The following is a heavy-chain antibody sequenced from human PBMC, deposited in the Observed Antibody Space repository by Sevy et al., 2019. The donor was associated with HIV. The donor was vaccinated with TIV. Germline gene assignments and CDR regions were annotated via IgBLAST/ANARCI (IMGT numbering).Heavy chain of an antibody. D-gene: IGHD2-15*01. Sequence: ASGKVSCKVSGYTLTKLSIDWVRQAPGKALEWMGEFDPQDVKTISSQRFQGRLTMTVDTSTDTAYMELSSLTSEDTAVYYCATVGLRYFSGSSSYQGDWFDPWGQGTLVTVSS. J-gene: IGHJ5*02. V-gene: IGHV1-24*01. CDR2: FDPQDVKT. CDR3: ATVGLRYFSGSSSYQGDWFDP. CDR1: GYTLTKLS.